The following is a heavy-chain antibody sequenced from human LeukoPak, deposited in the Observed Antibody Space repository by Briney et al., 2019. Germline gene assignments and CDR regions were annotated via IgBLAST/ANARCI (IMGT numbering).Heavy chain of an antibody. CDR1: GYTFTGYY. Sequence: ASVKVSCKASGYTFTGYYMHWVRQATGQGLEWMGWINPNSGGTNYAQKFQGRVTMTRDTSISTAYMELSRLRSDDTAVYYCARGDIVVVVAAIPNFDYWGQGTLVTVSS. D-gene: IGHD2-15*01. J-gene: IGHJ4*02. V-gene: IGHV1-2*02. CDR2: INPNSGGT. CDR3: ARGDIVVVVAAIPNFDY.